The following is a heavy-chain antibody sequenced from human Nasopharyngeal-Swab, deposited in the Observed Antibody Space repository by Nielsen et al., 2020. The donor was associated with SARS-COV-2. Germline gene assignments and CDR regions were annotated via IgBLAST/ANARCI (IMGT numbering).Heavy chain of an antibody. CDR1: GYTFTGYY. Sequence: ASVKVSCKASGYTFTGYYMNWVRQAPGQGLEWMGWINPNSGGTNYAQKFQGWVTMTRDTSISTAYMELSRLRSDDTAVYYCARGPFRNGYDENWFDPWGQGTLVTVSS. CDR3: ARGPFRNGYDENWFDP. V-gene: IGHV1-2*04. J-gene: IGHJ5*02. CDR2: INPNSGGT. D-gene: IGHD5-12*01.